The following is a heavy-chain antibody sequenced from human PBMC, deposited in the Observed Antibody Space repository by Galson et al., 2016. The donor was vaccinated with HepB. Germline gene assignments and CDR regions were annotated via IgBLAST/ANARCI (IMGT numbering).Heavy chain of an antibody. CDR1: GFTFRSYW. J-gene: IGHJ4*02. CDR3: VAVGYDSSGYYQADY. Sequence: SLRLSCAASGFTFRSYWVHWVRQAPGKGLVWVSRINSDGSSTSYADSVKGRFTISRDNAKNTLYLQMNSLRAEDTAVYYCVAVGYDSSGYYQADYWGQGTLGTVAS. V-gene: IGHV3-74*01. CDR2: INSDGSST. D-gene: IGHD3-22*01.